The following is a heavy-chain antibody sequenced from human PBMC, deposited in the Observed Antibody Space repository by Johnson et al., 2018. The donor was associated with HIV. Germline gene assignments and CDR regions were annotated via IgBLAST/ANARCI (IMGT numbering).Heavy chain of an antibody. CDR3: ARSYFDWLLLTAFDI. V-gene: IGHV3-30-3*01. Sequence: QVQLVESGGGVVRPGRSLRLSCAASGFTFSSYTMHWVRQAPGKGLEWVAVISYDGSNKYYADSVKGRFTISRDNSKNTLYLQMHSLRAEDTAVYYCARSYFDWLLLTAFDIWGQGTMVTVSS. CDR2: ISYDGSNK. CDR1: GFTFSSYT. D-gene: IGHD3-9*01. J-gene: IGHJ3*02.